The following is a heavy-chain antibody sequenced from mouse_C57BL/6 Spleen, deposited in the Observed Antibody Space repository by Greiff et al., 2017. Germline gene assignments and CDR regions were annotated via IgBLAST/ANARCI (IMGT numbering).Heavy chain of an antibody. V-gene: IGHV5-12*01. D-gene: IGHD1-1*01. J-gene: IGHJ3*01. CDR1: GFTFSDYY. Sequence: EVKLVESGGGLVQPGGSLQLSCAASGFTFSDYYMYLVRQTPEKRLEWVAYLSNGGGSTYYPDTLKGRFTISRDNAKNTLDRQMSRLKSEDTAMYYCASHTTVVVKFAYWGQGTVVTVSA. CDR2: LSNGGGST. CDR3: ASHTTVVVKFAY.